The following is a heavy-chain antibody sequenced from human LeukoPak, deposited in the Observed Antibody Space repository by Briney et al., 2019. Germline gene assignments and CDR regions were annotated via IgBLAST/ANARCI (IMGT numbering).Heavy chain of an antibody. CDR2: IYYSAST. CDR3: ARLTPSSWYFDY. D-gene: IGHD6-13*01. J-gene: IGHJ4*02. CDR1: GGSVSSGSYY. V-gene: IGHV4-61*01. Sequence: PSETLSLTCSVSGGSVSSGSYYWSWIRQPPGKGLEWIGYIYYSASTNYNPSLKSRVTISVDTSKNQFSLKLSSVTAADTAVYYCARLTPSSWYFDYWGQGTLVTVSS.